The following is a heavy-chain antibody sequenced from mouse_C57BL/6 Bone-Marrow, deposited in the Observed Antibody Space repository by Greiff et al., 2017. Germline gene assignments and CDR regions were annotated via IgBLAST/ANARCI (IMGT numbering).Heavy chain of an antibody. CDR2: IYPSDSET. V-gene: IGHV1-61*01. J-gene: IGHJ3*01. D-gene: IGHD1-2*01. Sequence: QVQLQQPGAELVRPGSSVKLSCKASGYTFTSYWMDWVKQRPGQGLEWIGNIYPSDSETHYNQKFKDKATLTVDKSSSTAYMQLSSLTSEDSAVYYCAREELTTARSSYWGQGTLVTVSA. CDR3: AREELTTARSSY. CDR1: GYTFTSYW.